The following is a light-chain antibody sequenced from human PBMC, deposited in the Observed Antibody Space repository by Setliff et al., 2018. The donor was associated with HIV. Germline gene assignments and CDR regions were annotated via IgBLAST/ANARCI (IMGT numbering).Light chain of an antibody. CDR1: SSDVGGYNF. J-gene: IGLJ1*01. CDR3: CSYAGTYTYI. CDR2: DVT. Sequence: QSVLTQPPSVSGSPGQSVTFSRTGSSSDVGGYNFVSWYQQHPGKAPKLIIYDVTKRPSGVPDRFSGSKSGDTASLTISGLQSEDEADYYCCSYAGTYTYIFGTGTKVTVL. V-gene: IGLV2-11*01.